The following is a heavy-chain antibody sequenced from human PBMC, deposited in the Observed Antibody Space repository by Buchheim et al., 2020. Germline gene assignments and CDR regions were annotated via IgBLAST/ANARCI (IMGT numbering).Heavy chain of an antibody. D-gene: IGHD3-3*01. Sequence: EVQMVQSGPEVKKPGESLKISCTSSGYSGSGYSFDIYWIGWLRQMPGKGLELMGMIYSGDSETRYTPSFQGQVTMSVDKSISTAYLQWSSLKASDTAIYYCARHHGWDKSGSYDFDKWGQGTL. V-gene: IGHV5-51*01. J-gene: IGHJ4*02. CDR1: GYSFDIYW. CDR3: ARHHGWDKSGSYDFDK. CDR2: IYSGDSET.